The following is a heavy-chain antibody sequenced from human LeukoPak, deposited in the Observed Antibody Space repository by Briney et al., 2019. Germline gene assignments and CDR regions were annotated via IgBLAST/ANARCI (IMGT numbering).Heavy chain of an antibody. CDR3: ARVDFFRIVATISGWFDP. V-gene: IGHV1-46*01. CDR1: GYTFTSYY. Sequence: ASVKVSCKASGYTFTSYYMHWVRQAPGQGLEWMGIINPSGGSTSYAQKLQGRVTMTTDTSTSTAYMELRSLRSDDTAVYYCARVDFFRIVATISGWFDPWGQGTLVTVSS. CDR2: INPSGGST. D-gene: IGHD5-12*01. J-gene: IGHJ5*02.